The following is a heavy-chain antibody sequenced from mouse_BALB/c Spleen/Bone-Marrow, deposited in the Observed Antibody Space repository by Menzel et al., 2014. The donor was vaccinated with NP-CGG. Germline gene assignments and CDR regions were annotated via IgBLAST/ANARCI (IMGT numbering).Heavy chain of an antibody. CDR1: GFTFSSYT. J-gene: IGHJ2*01. CDR3: TREDTNWDFDY. Sequence: EVNVEESGGGLVKPGGSLKLSCAASGFTFSSYTMSWVRQTPEKRLEWVATISSGGSYTYYPDSVKGRFTISRDNAKNTLYLQMSSLKSEDTAMYYCTREDTNWDFDYWGQGTTLTVSS. D-gene: IGHD4-1*01. V-gene: IGHV5-6-4*01. CDR2: ISSGGSYT.